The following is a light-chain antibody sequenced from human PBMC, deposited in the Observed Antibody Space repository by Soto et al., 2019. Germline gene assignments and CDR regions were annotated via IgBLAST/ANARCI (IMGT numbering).Light chain of an antibody. V-gene: IGKV4-1*01. J-gene: IGKJ2*01. CDR2: GAS. Sequence: DFVMTQAPDSLAVSLGERATINCKSSQTVLYNSNNKNHLGWFQQKPGHPPKLLIYGASTRASGVPDRFSGRGSGKNFTPPNSSLQAEDGAIFYCQKNFSIPFPFGQGTKLEIK. CDR3: QKNFSIPFP. CDR1: QTVLYNSNNKNH.